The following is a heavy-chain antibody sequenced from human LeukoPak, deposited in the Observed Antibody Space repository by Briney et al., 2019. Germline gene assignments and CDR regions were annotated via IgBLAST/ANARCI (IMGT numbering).Heavy chain of an antibody. D-gene: IGHD2-15*01. Sequence: SETLSLTCTVSGGSISSYYWSWIRQPAGKGREWIGRIYTSGSTNYNPSLKSRVTMSVDTSKNQFSLKLSSVTTADTAVYYCARYLGYCSGGFCYSFDYWGQGALVTVSS. V-gene: IGHV4-4*07. CDR3: ARYLGYCSGGFCYSFDY. CDR2: IYTSGST. J-gene: IGHJ4*02. CDR1: GGSISSYY.